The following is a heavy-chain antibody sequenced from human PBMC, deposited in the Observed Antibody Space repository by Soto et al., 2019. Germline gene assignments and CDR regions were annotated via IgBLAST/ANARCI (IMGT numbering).Heavy chain of an antibody. V-gene: IGHV3-15*07. J-gene: IGHJ4*02. CDR1: DFILSDAW. CDR2: IKSKAHGGTT. Sequence: EVQLEESGGGLIKPGESLTLSCAASDFILSDAWMKWVRQAPGKGLEWVGRIKSKAHGGTTDYAAPLKGRLTILRDDSKSTLYLQMSILQTEDTAMYYCASYRDSSGLRRYDYWGQGALVTVSS. D-gene: IGHD3-22*01. CDR3: ASYRDSSGLRRYDY.